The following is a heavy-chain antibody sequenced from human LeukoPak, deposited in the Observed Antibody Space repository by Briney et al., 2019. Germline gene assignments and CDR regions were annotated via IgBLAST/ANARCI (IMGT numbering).Heavy chain of an antibody. D-gene: IGHD2/OR15-2a*01. CDR3: ARDPNITPDY. Sequence: PGGSLRLSCAASGFTFSSYAMHWVRQAPGKGLEWVAVISYDGSNKYYADSVKGRFTISRDNPKNTLYAQMNGLRAEDTAVYYCARDPNITPDYWGQGTLVTVSS. CDR2: ISYDGSNK. V-gene: IGHV3-30*04. J-gene: IGHJ4*02. CDR1: GFTFSSYA.